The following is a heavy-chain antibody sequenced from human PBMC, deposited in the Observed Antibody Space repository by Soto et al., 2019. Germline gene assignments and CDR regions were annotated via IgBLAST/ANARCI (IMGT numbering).Heavy chain of an antibody. V-gene: IGHV4-31*02. CDR2: IYNTGST. CDR3: ARGAGTHRWKYYYGMDV. Sequence: WTWIRQQSGKGLEWIGYIYNTGSTYYNPSLKSRLTISLDTSKNQFSLKLSSVTAADTAVYYCARGAGTHRWKYYYGMDVWGQGTTVTVSS. D-gene: IGHD3-10*01. J-gene: IGHJ6*02.